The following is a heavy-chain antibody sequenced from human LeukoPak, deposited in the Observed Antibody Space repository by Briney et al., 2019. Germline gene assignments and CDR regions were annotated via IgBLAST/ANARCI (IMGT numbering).Heavy chain of an antibody. CDR1: GFIFSDFS. V-gene: IGHV3-11*04. CDR2: ISNTGTTI. Sequence: GGSLRLSCTVSGFIFSDFSMSWVRQAPGKGLEYIAYISNTGTTIDYADSVKGRFTISRDNSKNSLYLQMNSLRVEDTALYYCARDSGYPDYWGQGTLVTVSS. J-gene: IGHJ4*02. CDR3: ARDSGYPDY. D-gene: IGHD5-12*01.